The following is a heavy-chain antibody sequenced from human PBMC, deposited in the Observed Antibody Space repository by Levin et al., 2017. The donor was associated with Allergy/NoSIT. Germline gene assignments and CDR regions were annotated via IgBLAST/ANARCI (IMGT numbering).Heavy chain of an antibody. J-gene: IGHJ4*02. D-gene: IGHD2-2*01. Sequence: GSLRLSCAASGFTFSDYWMNWVRQAPGKGLEWVANINQHGNEKYYVDSVKGRFTISRDNPKNSLDLQMNSLRAEDTAVYYCARDGVAPGVYFDSWGQGVLVIVSS. CDR3: ARDGVAPGVYFDS. CDR2: INQHGNEK. V-gene: IGHV3-7*01. CDR1: GFTFSDYW.